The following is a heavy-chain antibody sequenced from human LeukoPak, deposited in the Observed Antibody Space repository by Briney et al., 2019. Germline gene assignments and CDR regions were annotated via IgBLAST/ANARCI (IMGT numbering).Heavy chain of an antibody. CDR1: GFTFSSYG. V-gene: IGHV3-30*18. CDR3: AKSTTVTQRGYFDY. CDR2: ISYDGSNK. J-gene: IGHJ4*02. D-gene: IGHD4-17*01. Sequence: GGSLRLSCAASGFTFSSYGMQWVRQAPAKGLEWVAIISYDGSNKYYADSVKGRFTISRDNSKNTLYLQMNSLRAEDTAVYYCAKSTTVTQRGYFDYWGQGTLVTVSS.